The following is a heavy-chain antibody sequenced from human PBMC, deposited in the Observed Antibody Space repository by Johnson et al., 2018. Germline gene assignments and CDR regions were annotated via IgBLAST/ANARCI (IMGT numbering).Heavy chain of an antibody. Sequence: QVQLVQSGGGVVQPGRSLRLSCAASGFTFSSYGMHWVRQAPGKGLAWVAVISYDGSNKYYADSVKGRFTIPRDNSKNTLYLQMNSLRAEDTAVYYCAAIDMVRGVISPYYGMDVWGQGTTVTVSS. CDR2: ISYDGSNK. V-gene: IGHV3-30*03. CDR3: AAIDMVRGVISPYYGMDV. CDR1: GFTFSSYG. J-gene: IGHJ6*02. D-gene: IGHD3-10*01.